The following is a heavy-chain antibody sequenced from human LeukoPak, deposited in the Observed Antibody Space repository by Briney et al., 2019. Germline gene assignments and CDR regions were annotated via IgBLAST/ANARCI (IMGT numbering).Heavy chain of an antibody. D-gene: IGHD4-11*01. Sequence: ASVKVSCKVSGYTLTELSMHWVRQAPGKGLEWMGGFDPEDGETIYAQKFQGRVTMTEDTSTDTAYMELSSLRSEDTAVYYCAKIQVTTYFLDAFDIWGQGTMVTVSP. CDR1: GYTLTELS. J-gene: IGHJ3*02. CDR2: FDPEDGET. CDR3: AKIQVTTYFLDAFDI. V-gene: IGHV1-24*01.